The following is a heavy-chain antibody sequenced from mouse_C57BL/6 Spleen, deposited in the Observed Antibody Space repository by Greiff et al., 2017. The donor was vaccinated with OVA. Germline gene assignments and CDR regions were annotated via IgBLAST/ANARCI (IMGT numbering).Heavy chain of an antibody. CDR1: GYTFTSYW. J-gene: IGHJ4*01. D-gene: IGHD3-2*02. CDR2: INPSNGGT. V-gene: IGHV1-53*01. Sequence: QVQLQQSGTELVKPGASVKLSCKASGYTFTSYWMHWVKQRPGQGLEWIGNINPSNGGTNYNEKVKSKATLTVDKSSSTAYMQLSSLTSEDSAVYYCARQLRLRPYYAMDYWGQGTSVTVSS. CDR3: ARQLRLRPYYAMDY.